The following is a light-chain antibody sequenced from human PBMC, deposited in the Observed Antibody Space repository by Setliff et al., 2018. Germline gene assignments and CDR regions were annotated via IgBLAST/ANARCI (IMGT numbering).Light chain of an antibody. J-gene: IGLJ1*01. CDR1: YSDVGGHDR. V-gene: IGLV2-18*02. Sequence: SVLAQPPSVSGSPGQSVTISCTGTYSDVGGHDRVSWYQQPPGAAPKLIIYEVFNRPSGVPDRFSGSKSGTAASLTISGLQAEDEADYFCSSFTSTTTFYVFGPGTKVT. CDR2: EVF. CDR3: SSFTSTTTFYV.